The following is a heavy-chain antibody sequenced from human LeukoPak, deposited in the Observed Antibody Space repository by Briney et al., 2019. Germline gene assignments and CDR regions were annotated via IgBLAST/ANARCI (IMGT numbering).Heavy chain of an antibody. Sequence: ASVKVSCKASGYTFTSYGISWVRQAPGQGLEWMGWISAYNGNTNYAQKLQGRVTMTTDTSTSTAYLGLRSLRSDDTAVYYCARAVPAAMRGVFDIWGKGTMVTVFS. CDR3: ARAVPAAMRGVFDI. J-gene: IGHJ3*02. CDR2: ISAYNGNT. D-gene: IGHD2-2*01. CDR1: GYTFTSYG. V-gene: IGHV1-18*04.